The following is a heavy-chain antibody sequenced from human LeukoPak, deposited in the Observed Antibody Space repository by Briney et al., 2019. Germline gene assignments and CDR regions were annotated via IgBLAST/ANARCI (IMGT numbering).Heavy chain of an antibody. D-gene: IGHD1-26*01. Sequence: GASVKVSCKASGNTFGSSDINWVRQAPGQGLEWMGWMNPISGNTGYVQKFQGRVIMTRDTSISTAYMELSSLRSDDTAVYYCARSGAFGSGSFGLLDYWGQGTLVTVSS. J-gene: IGHJ4*02. CDR1: GNTFGSSD. CDR3: ARSGAFGSGSFGLLDY. CDR2: MNPISGNT. V-gene: IGHV1-8*01.